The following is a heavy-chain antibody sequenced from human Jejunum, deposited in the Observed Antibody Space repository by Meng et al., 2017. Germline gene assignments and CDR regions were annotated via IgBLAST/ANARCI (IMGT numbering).Heavy chain of an antibody. Sequence: QTPLKGSRPTLVKPTQTLTLSFTFSGFSLTTSGVGVGWIRQPPGKALECLALIYWDDDKRYNPSLRNRLSITKDTSKNQVVLTMTNMDPVDTATYYCAHRLAYSTNYNVGWFDPWGQGTLVTVSS. D-gene: IGHD6-13*01. CDR2: IYWDDDK. CDR1: GFSLTTSGVG. V-gene: IGHV2-5*02. J-gene: IGHJ5*02. CDR3: AHRLAYSTNYNVGWFDP.